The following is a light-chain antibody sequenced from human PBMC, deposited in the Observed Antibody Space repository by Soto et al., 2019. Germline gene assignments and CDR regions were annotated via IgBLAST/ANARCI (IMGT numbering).Light chain of an antibody. CDR2: GVN. CDR1: SSDVGGYNY. V-gene: IGLV2-14*01. CDR3: SSYTSSSTRL. Sequence: QSALTQPASVSGSPGQSITISCTGTSSDVGGYNYVSWYQQHPGKAPKLMIYGVNNRPSGVSNRFSGSKSGNTASLTISGLQAEDEADYYCSSYTSSSTRLFGGGTKVTVL. J-gene: IGLJ3*02.